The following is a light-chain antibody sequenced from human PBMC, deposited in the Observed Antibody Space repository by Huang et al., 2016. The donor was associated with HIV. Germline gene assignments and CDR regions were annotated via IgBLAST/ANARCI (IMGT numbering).Light chain of an antibody. J-gene: IGKJ2*01. CDR1: QSVSSTF. CDR3: QQYDSSPMYT. V-gene: IGKV3-20*01. CDR2: GAS. Sequence: EIVLTQSPGTLSLSPGERATLSCRASQSVSSTFLAWYQQKPGQAPRLLIYGASNRATGIPDRFSSSGSGTDFTLTISRLEPEDFAVYHCQQYDSSPMYTFGQGTKLEIK.